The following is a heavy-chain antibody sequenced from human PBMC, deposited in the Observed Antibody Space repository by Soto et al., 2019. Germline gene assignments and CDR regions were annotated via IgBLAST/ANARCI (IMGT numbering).Heavy chain of an antibody. CDR2: ISGSGGST. CDR3: AKEGYCSSTSCQIYYYYGMDV. CDR1: GFTFSSYG. D-gene: IGHD2-2*01. Sequence: PGGSLRLSCAASGFTFSSYGMHWVRQAPGKGLEWVSAISGSGGSTYYADSVKGRFTISRDNSKNTLYLQMNSLRAEDTAVYYCAKEGYCSSTSCQIYYYYGMDVWGQGTTVTVSS. V-gene: IGHV3-23*01. J-gene: IGHJ6*02.